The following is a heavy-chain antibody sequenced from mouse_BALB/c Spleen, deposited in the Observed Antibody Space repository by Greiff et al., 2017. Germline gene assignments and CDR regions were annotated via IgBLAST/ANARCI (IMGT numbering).Heavy chain of an antibody. J-gene: IGHJ2*01. CDR2: ISDGGSYT. V-gene: IGHV5-4*02. D-gene: IGHD4-1*01. CDR3: ARESVSGTGFDY. Sequence: EVMLVESGGGLVKPGGSLKLSCAASGFTFSDYYMYWVRQTPEKRLEWVATISDGGSYTYYPDSVKGRFTISRDNAKNNLYLQMSSLKSEDTAMYYCARESVSGTGFDYWGQGTTLTVSS. CDR1: GFTFSDYY.